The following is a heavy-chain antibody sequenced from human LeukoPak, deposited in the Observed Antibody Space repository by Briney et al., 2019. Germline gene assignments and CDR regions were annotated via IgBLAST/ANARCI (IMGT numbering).Heavy chain of an antibody. CDR3: AKDFEEAAAGAFDY. CDR1: GFTFSSYG. V-gene: IGHV3-30*18. D-gene: IGHD6-13*01. Sequence: GGSLRLSCAASGFTFSSYGMHWVRQAPGKGLEWVAVISYDGSNKYYADFVKGRFTISRDNSKNTLYLQMNSLRAEDTAVYYCAKDFEEAAAGAFDYWGQGTLVTVSS. CDR2: ISYDGSNK. J-gene: IGHJ4*02.